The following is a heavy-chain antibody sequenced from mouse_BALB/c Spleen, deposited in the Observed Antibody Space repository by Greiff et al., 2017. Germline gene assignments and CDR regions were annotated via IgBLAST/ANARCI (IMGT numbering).Heavy chain of an antibody. Sequence: VNLVESGPGLVAPSQSLSITCTVSGFSLTGYGVNWVRQPPGKGLEWLGMIWGDGSTDYNSALKSRLSISKDNSKSQVFFKMNSLQANDTAIYYCARIGFDYWGQGTTLTVSS. J-gene: IGHJ2*01. CDR2: IWGDGST. CDR3: ARIGFDY. V-gene: IGHV2-6-7*01. CDR1: GFSLTGYG.